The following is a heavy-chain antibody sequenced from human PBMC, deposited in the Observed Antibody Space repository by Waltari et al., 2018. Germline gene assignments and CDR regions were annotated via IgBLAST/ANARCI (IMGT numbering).Heavy chain of an antibody. CDR2: IYSGGST. D-gene: IGHD2-15*01. Sequence: EVQVVESGGGLIQPGGSLRLSCAASAFTVSSNYMSWVRQAPGKGLEGVLVIYSGGSTYYADAVKGRLTISRDNSKNTLYLQMTRLRAEDTAVDYCARDPREWGWWELPPQDWGQGTLVTVSS. V-gene: IGHV3-66*03. J-gene: IGHJ4*02. CDR3: ARDPREWGWWELPPQD. CDR1: AFTVSSNY.